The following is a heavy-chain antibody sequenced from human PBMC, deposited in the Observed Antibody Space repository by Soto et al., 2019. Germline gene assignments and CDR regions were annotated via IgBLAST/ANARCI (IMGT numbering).Heavy chain of an antibody. CDR3: ARSGDNYNLLDY. J-gene: IGHJ4*02. V-gene: IGHV3-11*06. D-gene: IGHD1-1*01. CDR1: GFTFSDYY. Sequence: PGGSLRLSCAASGFTFSDYYTSWIRQAPGKGLEWLSYSSDSGTFTRYADSVKGRFSISRDNAKNSLYLQINSLRGEDTAIYYCARSGDNYNLLDYWGQGTPVTVSS. CDR2: SSDSGTFT.